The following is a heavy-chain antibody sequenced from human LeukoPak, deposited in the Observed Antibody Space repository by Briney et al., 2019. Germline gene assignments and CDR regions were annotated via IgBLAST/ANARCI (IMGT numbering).Heavy chain of an antibody. D-gene: IGHD3-22*01. CDR3: ARDSIVGVDWFDP. J-gene: IGHJ5*02. V-gene: IGHV4-39*07. CDR1: GGSISSSSDY. CDR2: IYYSGST. Sequence: SETLSLTCTVSGGSISSSSDYWVRIRQPPGKGLEWIGSIYYSGSTYYNPSLKTRVTISVDTSKNQFSLKLSSVPAADTAVYYRARDSIVGVDWFDPWGQGTLVTVSS.